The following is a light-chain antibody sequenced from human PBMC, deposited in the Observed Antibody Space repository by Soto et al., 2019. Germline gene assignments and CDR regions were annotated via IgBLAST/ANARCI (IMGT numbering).Light chain of an antibody. V-gene: IGKV3-20*01. CDR3: QQYGSSPPIT. CDR2: GAS. Sequence: SPWERATLSCRASQSVSSSYLAWYQQKPGQAPRLLIYGASSRATGIPDRFSGSGSGTDFTLTISRLEPEDFAVYYCQQYGSSPPITFGQGTRLEIK. J-gene: IGKJ5*01. CDR1: QSVSSSY.